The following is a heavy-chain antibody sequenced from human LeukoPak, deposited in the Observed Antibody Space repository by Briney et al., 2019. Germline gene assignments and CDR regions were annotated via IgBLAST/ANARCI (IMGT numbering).Heavy chain of an antibody. D-gene: IGHD4-17*01. V-gene: IGHV1-2*02. Sequence: ASVKVSCKASGYTFTGYYMHWVRQAPGQGLEWMGWINPNSGRTNYAQKFQGRVTMTRDTSISTAYMELSRLRSDDTAVYYCARGGYGDYLRNWGQGTLVTVSS. J-gene: IGHJ4*02. CDR2: INPNSGRT. CDR3: ARGGYGDYLRN. CDR1: GYTFTGYY.